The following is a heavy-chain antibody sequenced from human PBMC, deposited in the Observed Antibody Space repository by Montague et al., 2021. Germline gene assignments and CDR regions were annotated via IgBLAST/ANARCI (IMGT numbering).Heavy chain of an antibody. V-gene: IGHV3-7*01. CDR3: ARDQGQGYCGGDCYVGLDY. CDR1: GFTFSNYW. J-gene: IGHJ4*02. CDR2: IKQDGSDK. D-gene: IGHD2-21*01. Sequence: SLSLSFSASGFTFSNYWMSWVRQAPGKGLEWVANIKQDGSDKHYVDSVKGRFTISRDNAKNSLYLQMNSLRAEDTAVYFCARDQGQGYCGGDCYVGLDYWGQGTLVTVSS.